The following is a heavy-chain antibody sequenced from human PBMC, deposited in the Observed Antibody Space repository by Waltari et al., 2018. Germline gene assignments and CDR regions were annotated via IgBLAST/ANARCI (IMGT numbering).Heavy chain of an antibody. D-gene: IGHD6-19*01. CDR2: IYTSGST. CDR1: GGSISSYY. V-gene: IGHV4-4*07. J-gene: IGHJ5*02. CDR3: ARELAAGAGTRRGGNWFDP. Sequence: QVQLQESGPGLVKPSETLSLTCTVSGGSISSYYWSWIRQPAGKGLEWIGRIYTSGSTNYSPSLRSRVTMSVDTSKNQFSLKLSSVTAADTAVYYCARELAAGAGTRRGGNWFDPWGQGTLVTVSS.